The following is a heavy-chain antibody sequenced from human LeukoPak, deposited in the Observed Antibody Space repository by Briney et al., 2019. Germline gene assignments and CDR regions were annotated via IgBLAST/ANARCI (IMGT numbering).Heavy chain of an antibody. D-gene: IGHD3-22*01. J-gene: IGHJ4*02. CDR1: GGSFSGYY. V-gene: IGHV4-34*01. CDR3: ARALYYYDSSGYYY. Sequence: SETLSLTCAVYGGSFSGYYWSWIRQPPGKGLEWIGEINHSGSTNYNPSLKSRVTISVDTSKNQFSLKLGSVTAADTAVYYCARALYYYDSSGYYYWGQGTLVTVSS. CDR2: INHSGST.